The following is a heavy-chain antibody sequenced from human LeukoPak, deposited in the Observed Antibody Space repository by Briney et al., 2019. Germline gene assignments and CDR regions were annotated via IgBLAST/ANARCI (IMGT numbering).Heavy chain of an antibody. CDR3: AGYSLYYFDY. J-gene: IGHJ4*02. V-gene: IGHV3-30*04. Sequence: GRSLRLSCAASGFTFSSYAMHWVRQAPGKGLEWVAVISYDGSNKYYADSVKGRFTISRDNSKNTLYLQVNSLRAEDTAVYYCAGYSLYYFDYWGQGTLVTVSS. D-gene: IGHD5-18*01. CDR1: GFTFSSYA. CDR2: ISYDGSNK.